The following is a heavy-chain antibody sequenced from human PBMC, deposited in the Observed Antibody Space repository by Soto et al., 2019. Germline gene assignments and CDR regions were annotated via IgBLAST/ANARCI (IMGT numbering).Heavy chain of an antibody. J-gene: IGHJ6*02. D-gene: IGHD6-19*01. V-gene: IGHV4-4*02. CDR3: ARGEKSGWSGGYYYYGVDV. CDR2: IYHSGST. Sequence: QVQLQESGPGLVKPSGTLSLTCAVSGGSISSSNWWSWVRQPPGKGLEWIGEIYHSGSTNYNPSLATRVTISEGKAKNQFYLTLSSVTAADTAVYYCARGEKSGWSGGYYYYGVDVWGQGTTVTVSS. CDR1: GGSISSSNW.